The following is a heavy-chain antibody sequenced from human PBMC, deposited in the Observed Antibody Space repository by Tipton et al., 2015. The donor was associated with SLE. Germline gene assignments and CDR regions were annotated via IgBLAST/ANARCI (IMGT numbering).Heavy chain of an antibody. J-gene: IGHJ1*01. D-gene: IGHD3-3*01. CDR3: ASEAYDFWSGPSAYFQH. CDR1: GGSFSGYY. CDR2: INHSGST. Sequence: TLYLTCAVYGGSFSGYYWSWIRQPPGKGLEWIGEINHSGSTNYNPSLKSRVTISVDTSKNQFSLKLSPVTAADTAVYYCASEAYDFWSGPSAYFQHWGQGTRVTVSS. V-gene: IGHV4-34*01.